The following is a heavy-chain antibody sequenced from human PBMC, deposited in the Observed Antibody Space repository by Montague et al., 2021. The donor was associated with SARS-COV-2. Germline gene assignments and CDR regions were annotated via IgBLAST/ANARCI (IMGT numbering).Heavy chain of an antibody. CDR2: IYYSGSVTT. Sequence: SETLSLTCSVSGGSINNYYWGWVRQSPGKGLEWIGYIYYSGSVTTSYNPSLESRVSISVDTSENRFSLKLTSVTAADTAVYYCARRGGGEVFARFMYWYFDVWSHGSLVTVSS. J-gene: IGHJ2*01. CDR1: GGSINNYY. D-gene: IGHD2-21*01. V-gene: IGHV4-59*13. CDR3: ARRGGGEVFARFMYWYFDV.